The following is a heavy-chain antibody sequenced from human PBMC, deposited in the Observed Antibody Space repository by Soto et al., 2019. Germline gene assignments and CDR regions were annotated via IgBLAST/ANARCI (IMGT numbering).Heavy chain of an antibody. D-gene: IGHD3-9*01. Sequence: GGSLRLSCAASGFTFSSYSMNWVRQAPGKGLEWVSSISSSSSYIYYADSVKGRFTISRDNAKNSLYLQMNSLRAEDTAVYYCARVRTKYDILTDSTPDYWGQGTLVTVSS. CDR1: GFTFSSYS. J-gene: IGHJ4*02. V-gene: IGHV3-21*01. CDR2: ISSSSSYI. CDR3: ARVRTKYDILTDSTPDY.